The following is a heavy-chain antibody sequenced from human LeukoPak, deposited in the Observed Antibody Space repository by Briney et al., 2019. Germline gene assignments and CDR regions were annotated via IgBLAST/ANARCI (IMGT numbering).Heavy chain of an antibody. V-gene: IGHV4-61*05. CDR1: GGSISSSHYY. D-gene: IGHD2-21*02. Sequence: PSETLSLTCTVSGGSISSSHYYWGWIRQPPGKELEWIGYIYYRGSTNYNPSLKSRVTISVDTSKNQFSLKLSSVTAADTAVYYCARSYCAGDCYPYYFDYWGQGTLVTVSS. J-gene: IGHJ4*02. CDR2: IYYRGST. CDR3: ARSYCAGDCYPYYFDY.